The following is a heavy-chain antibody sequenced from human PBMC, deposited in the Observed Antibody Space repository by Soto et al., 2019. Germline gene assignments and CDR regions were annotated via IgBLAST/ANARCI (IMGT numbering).Heavy chain of an antibody. V-gene: IGHV1-69*13. CDR2: IIPIFGTA. Sequence: SVKVSCKASGGTFSSYAISWVRQAPGQGLEWMGGIIPIFGTANYAQKFQGRVTITADESTSTAYMELSSLRSEDTAVYYCARSGYCTNGVCYTRYNWFDPWG. CDR1: GGTFSSYA. J-gene: IGHJ5*02. D-gene: IGHD2-8*01. CDR3: ARSGYCTNGVCYTRYNWFDP.